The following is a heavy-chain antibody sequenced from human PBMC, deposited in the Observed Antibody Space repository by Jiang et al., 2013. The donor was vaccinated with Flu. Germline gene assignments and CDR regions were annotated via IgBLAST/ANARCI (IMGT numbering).Heavy chain of an antibody. Sequence: VQLVESGAEVKKPGSSVKVSCKASGGTFSSYAISWVRQAPGQGLEWMGGIIPIFGTANYAQKFQGRVTITADESTSTAYMELSSLRSEDTAVYCCAADPTYYYDSSGYLHYDFDYWGQGTLVTVSS. CDR2: IIPIFGTA. CDR3: AADPTYYYDSSGYLHYDFDY. CDR1: GGTFSSYA. J-gene: IGHJ4*02. D-gene: IGHD3-22*01. V-gene: IGHV1-69*01.